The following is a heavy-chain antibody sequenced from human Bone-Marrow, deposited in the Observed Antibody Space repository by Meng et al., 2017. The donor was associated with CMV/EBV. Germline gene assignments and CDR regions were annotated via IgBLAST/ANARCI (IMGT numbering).Heavy chain of an antibody. Sequence: GESLKISCAASGFTFSSYSMNWVRQAPGKGLEWVSYISSSSSTIYYADSVKGRFTISRDNAKNSLYLQMNSLRAEDTAVYYCARDKYCGGDCYWYFYYWGQGPLVTVSS. CDR2: ISSSSSTI. J-gene: IGHJ4*02. V-gene: IGHV3-48*04. D-gene: IGHD2-21*01. CDR3: ARDKYCGGDCYWYFYY. CDR1: GFTFSSYS.